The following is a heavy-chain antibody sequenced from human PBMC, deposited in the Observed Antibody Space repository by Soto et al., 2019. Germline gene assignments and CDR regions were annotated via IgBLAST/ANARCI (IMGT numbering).Heavy chain of an antibody. CDR1: GVSISSHDW. CDR2: SHQSGNT. D-gene: IGHD6-13*01. Sequence: QVQLQESGPGLMKPSGTLSLTCAVSGVSISSHDWWTWVRQPPGKGLEWIGESHQSGNTNYNSSLESRVTISVEQSRTHPSLKLTSVTVADTVVYYCATGDSGRLYWGQGTLVNVSS. V-gene: IGHV4-4*02. CDR3: ATGDSGRLY. J-gene: IGHJ4*02.